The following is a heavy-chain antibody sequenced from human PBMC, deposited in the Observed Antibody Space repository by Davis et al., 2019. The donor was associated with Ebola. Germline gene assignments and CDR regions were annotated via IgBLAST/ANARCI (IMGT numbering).Heavy chain of an antibody. Sequence: AASVKVSCKASGHTFTSYYMHWVRQAPGQGLEWMGIINASGGSTSYAQKLQGRVTMTTDTSTSTVYMELSSLRSEDTAVYYCARERIVVMILANEDHYYHGMDVWGKGTTVTVSS. J-gene: IGHJ6*04. D-gene: IGHD2-15*01. CDR1: GHTFTSYY. CDR2: INASGGST. CDR3: ARERIVVMILANEDHYYHGMDV. V-gene: IGHV1-46*04.